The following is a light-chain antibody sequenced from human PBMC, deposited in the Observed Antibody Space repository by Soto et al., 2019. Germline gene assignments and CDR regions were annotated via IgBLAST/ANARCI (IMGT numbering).Light chain of an antibody. J-gene: IGKJ1*01. V-gene: IGKV3-15*01. CDR1: QSVSSN. Sequence: LVMTQSPATLSVSPGERATLSCRASQSVSSNLAWYQQKPGQAPRLLIYGASTRATGIPARFSGSGSGTKFTLTISSLQSEDFAVYYCQQYNNWPPWTFGQGTKVDIK. CDR2: GAS. CDR3: QQYNNWPPWT.